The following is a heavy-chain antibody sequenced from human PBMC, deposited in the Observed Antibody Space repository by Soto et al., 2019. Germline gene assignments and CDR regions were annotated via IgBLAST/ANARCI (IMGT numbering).Heavy chain of an antibody. J-gene: IGHJ4*02. CDR1: GGSFSGYY. CDR2: INRSGGT. D-gene: IGHD1-26*01. Sequence: QVQLQQWGAGLLKPSETLSLTCAVYGGSFSGYYWSWIRQPPVKGLEWIGEINRSGGTNYNPSLKSRVTISVDTSKNQFSLKLSSVTAADTAVFYCARLRWEQPWVFDYWGQGTLVTVSS. V-gene: IGHV4-34*02. CDR3: ARLRWEQPWVFDY.